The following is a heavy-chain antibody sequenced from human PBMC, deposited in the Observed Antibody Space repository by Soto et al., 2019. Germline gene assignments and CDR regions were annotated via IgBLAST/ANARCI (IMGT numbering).Heavy chain of an antibody. V-gene: IGHV4-34*01. D-gene: IGHD2-2*01. CDR1: GGSFSGYY. J-gene: IGHJ5*02. Sequence: SETLSLTCAVYGGSFSGYYWSWIRQPPGKGLEWIGEINHRGSTNYNPSLKSRVTPSVVTAXNQFSLKLSSVTAADTAVYYCERGSREHWFEPWGQGTLVTVSS. CDR3: ERGSREHWFEP. CDR2: INHRGST.